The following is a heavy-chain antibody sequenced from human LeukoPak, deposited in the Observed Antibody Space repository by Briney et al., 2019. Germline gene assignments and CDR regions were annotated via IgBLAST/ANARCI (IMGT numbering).Heavy chain of an antibody. Sequence: SSETLSLTCTVSGGSISSYYWSWIRQPPGKGLEWIGYIYYSGSTNYNPSLKSRVTISVDTSKNQFSLKLSSVTAADTAVYYCARLNWNHIDYWGQGTLVTVSS. J-gene: IGHJ4*02. V-gene: IGHV4-59*01. CDR1: GGSISSYY. D-gene: IGHD1-14*01. CDR2: IYYSGST. CDR3: ARLNWNHIDY.